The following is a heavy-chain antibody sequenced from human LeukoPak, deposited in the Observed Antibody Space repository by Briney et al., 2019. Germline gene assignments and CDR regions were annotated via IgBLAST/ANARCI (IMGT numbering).Heavy chain of an antibody. Sequence: SETLSLTCTVSGDFISSYYWSWIRQPPGKGLEWIGYIYYSGSTNYNPSLKSRVTISVDTSKNQFSLKLSSVTAADTAVYYCARKPLGPWGQGTLVTVSS. CDR1: GDFISSYY. D-gene: IGHD3-16*01. CDR2: IYYSGST. J-gene: IGHJ5*02. CDR3: ARKPLGP. V-gene: IGHV4-59*01.